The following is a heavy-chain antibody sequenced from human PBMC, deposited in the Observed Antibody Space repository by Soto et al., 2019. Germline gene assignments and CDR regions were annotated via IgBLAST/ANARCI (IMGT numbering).Heavy chain of an antibody. Sequence: SETLSLTCAVSGGSISSGGYYWSWIRQHPGKGLEWIGYIYYSGSTYYNPSLKSRVTISVDTSKNQFSLKLSSVTAADTAVYYCARLLRGGMDVWGQGTTVTVSS. V-gene: IGHV4-31*11. CDR1: GGSISSGGYY. J-gene: IGHJ6*02. D-gene: IGHD3-22*01. CDR3: ARLLRGGMDV. CDR2: IYYSGST.